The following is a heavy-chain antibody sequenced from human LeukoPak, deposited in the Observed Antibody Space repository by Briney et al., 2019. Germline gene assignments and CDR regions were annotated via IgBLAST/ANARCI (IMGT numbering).Heavy chain of an antibody. J-gene: IGHJ4*02. V-gene: IGHV4-39*07. CDR2: IYYSGST. CDR3: ARESGGIDY. D-gene: IGHD2-15*01. CDR1: GGSISSSSYY. Sequence: PSETLSLTCIVSGGSISSSSYYWGWIRQPPGKGLEWIGTIYYSGSTYYNLSLKSRVTISVDTSKNQFSLKLSSVTAADTAVYYCARESGGIDYWGQGALVTVSS.